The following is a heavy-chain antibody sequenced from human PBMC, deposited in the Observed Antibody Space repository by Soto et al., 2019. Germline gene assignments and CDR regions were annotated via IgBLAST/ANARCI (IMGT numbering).Heavy chain of an antibody. CDR1: GFTVSSTY. D-gene: IGHD3-22*01. Sequence: PGGSLRLSCEASGFTVSSTYMSWVRQAPGKGLEWVSFIYSGGSTSYADSVKGRFIISRDSSKNTLYLQMNSLRAEDTAVYYCARAPLFYDSSRYPSHILDIGGQEPM. CDR2: IYSGGST. CDR3: ARAPLFYDSSRYPSHILDI. J-gene: IGHJ3*02. V-gene: IGHV3-53*01.